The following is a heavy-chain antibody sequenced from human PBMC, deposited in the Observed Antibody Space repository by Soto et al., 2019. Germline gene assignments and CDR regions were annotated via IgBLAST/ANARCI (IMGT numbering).Heavy chain of an antibody. CDR1: GFTFSSYS. Sequence: LRLSCAASGFTFSSYSMNWVRQAPGKGLEWVSSISSSSSYIYYADSVKGRFTISRDNAKNTLYLQMNSLRAEDTAVYYCARVGPTPGLYGMDVWGQGTTVTVSS. CDR3: ARVGPTPGLYGMDV. J-gene: IGHJ6*02. V-gene: IGHV3-21*01. CDR2: ISSSSSYI.